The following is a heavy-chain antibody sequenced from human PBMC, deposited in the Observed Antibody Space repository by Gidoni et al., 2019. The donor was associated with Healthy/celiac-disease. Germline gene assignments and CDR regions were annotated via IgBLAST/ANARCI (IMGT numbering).Heavy chain of an antibody. CDR3: AKVACSSTSCYTNWFDP. J-gene: IGHJ5*02. CDR2: ISGSGGST. Sequence: EVQLLASGGGLVQPGGSLRLSCAASGFTFSSYAMSWVRQAPGKGLEWVSAISGSGGSTYYADSVKGRFTISRDNSKNTLYLQMNSLRAEDTAVYYCAKVACSSTSCYTNWFDPWGQGTLVTVSS. D-gene: IGHD2-2*02. V-gene: IGHV3-23*01. CDR1: GFTFSSYA.